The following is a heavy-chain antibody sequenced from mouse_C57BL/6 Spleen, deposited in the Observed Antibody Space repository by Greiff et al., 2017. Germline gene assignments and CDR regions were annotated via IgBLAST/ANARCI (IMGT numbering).Heavy chain of an antibody. CDR2: IYPGSGST. CDR3: SREGTTVVSTGYFDV. CDR1: GYTFTSYW. Sequence: QVQLQQPGAELVKPGASVKMSCKASGYTFTSYWITWVKQRPGQGLEWIGDIYPGSGSTNYNEKFKSKATLTVDTSSSTAYMQLSSLTSEDSAVYDCSREGTTVVSTGYFDVWGTGTTVTVSS. D-gene: IGHD1-1*01. V-gene: IGHV1-55*01. J-gene: IGHJ1*03.